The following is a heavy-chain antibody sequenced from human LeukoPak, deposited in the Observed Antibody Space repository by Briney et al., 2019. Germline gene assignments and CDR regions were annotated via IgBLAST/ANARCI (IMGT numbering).Heavy chain of an antibody. CDR2: MYSGGST. CDR3: ARLDVVAGRAY. D-gene: IGHD6-19*01. V-gene: IGHV3-53*01. CDR1: GFTVSNNY. Sequence: PGGSLRLSCAVSGFTVSNNYMSWVRQAPGKGLEWVSVMYSGGSTYYADSVKGRFTISRDNSKNTVYLQMNSLGAEDTAVYYCARLDVVAGRAYWGLGTLVTVSS. J-gene: IGHJ4*02.